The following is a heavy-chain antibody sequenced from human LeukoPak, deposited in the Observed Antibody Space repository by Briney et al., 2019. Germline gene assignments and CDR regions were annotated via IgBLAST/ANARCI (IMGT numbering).Heavy chain of an antibody. J-gene: IGHJ4*02. CDR3: AKAGEYCPDGSCYSENYYFDY. D-gene: IGHD2-15*01. V-gene: IGHV3-23*01. CDR1: GFTFNNYA. CDR2: ISGSGGST. Sequence: SGGSLRLSCAASGFTFNNYAVAWVRQAPGKGLEWVSGISGSGGSTFYSVKGRFTISRDNSKNTLFLQMNRLRAEDTAIYYCAKAGEYCPDGSCYSENYYFDYWGQGTLVTVSS.